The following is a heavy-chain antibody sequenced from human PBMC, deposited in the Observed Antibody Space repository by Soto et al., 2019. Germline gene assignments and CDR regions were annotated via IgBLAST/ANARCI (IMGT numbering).Heavy chain of an antibody. D-gene: IGHD3-22*01. CDR2: IWYDGSNK. CDR3: ARGLGVVVRPSYFDY. V-gene: IGHV3-33*01. J-gene: IGHJ4*02. Sequence: VAVIWYDGSNKYYADSVKGRFTISRDNSKNTLYLQMNSLRAEDTAVYYCARGLGVVVRPSYFDYWGQGTLVTVSS.